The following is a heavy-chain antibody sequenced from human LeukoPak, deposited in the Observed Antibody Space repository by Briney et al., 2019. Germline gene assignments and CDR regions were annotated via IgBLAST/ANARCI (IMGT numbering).Heavy chain of an antibody. J-gene: IGHJ4*02. Sequence: GGSLRLSCAASGFTFSSYAMHWVRQAPGKGLDWVAVMSYDGSNKYYADSVKGRFTISRDNSKNTLYLQTNSLRVEDTAVYYCAKSAGTTWDLPDYWGQGTLVTVSS. V-gene: IGHV3-30-3*02. CDR3: AKSAGTTWDLPDY. CDR2: MSYDGSNK. CDR1: GFTFSSYA. D-gene: IGHD1-1*01.